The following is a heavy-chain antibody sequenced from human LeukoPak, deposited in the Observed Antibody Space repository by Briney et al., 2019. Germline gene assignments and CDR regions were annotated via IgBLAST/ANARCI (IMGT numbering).Heavy chain of an antibody. V-gene: IGHV4-4*07. CDR3: ARRAVGGSYPNFDY. J-gene: IGHJ4*02. CDR1: GGSISSYY. Sequence: SETLSLTCTVSGGSISSYYWSWIRQPAGKGLEWIGRIYTSGSTNYNPSLKSRVTMSVDTSKNQFSLKLSSVTAADTAVYYCARRAVGGSYPNFDYWGQGTLVTVSS. CDR2: IYTSGST. D-gene: IGHD1-26*01.